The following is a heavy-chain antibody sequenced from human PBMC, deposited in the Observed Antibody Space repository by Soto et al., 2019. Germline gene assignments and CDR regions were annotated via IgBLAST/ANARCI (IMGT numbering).Heavy chain of an antibody. CDR2: ISDSAKAK. CDR3: GRNRYCNGGNCYRDLEY. V-gene: IGHV3-48*03. D-gene: IGHD2-15*01. Sequence: EVQVVESGGGLVQPGGSLRLSCAASGFTFSSDDMNWVRQTPGKGLEWISYISDSAKAKYYADSVKDRFTISRDNAKYSLYLEINSLRAGDPALYYCGRNRYCNGGNCYRDLEYWGQGAPVTASS. J-gene: IGHJ4*02. CDR1: GFTFSSDD.